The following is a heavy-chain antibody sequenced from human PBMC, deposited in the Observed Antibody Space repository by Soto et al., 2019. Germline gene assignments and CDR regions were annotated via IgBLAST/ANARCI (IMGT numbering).Heavy chain of an antibody. J-gene: IGHJ5*02. CDR3: ARSYWMGTWDPNWFDP. Sequence: QVQLVESGGGVVQPGRSLRLSCAASGFTFSSYGMHWVRQAPGKGLEWVAVIWYDGSNKYYADSVKGRFTISRDNSKNTLYLQMNSQRAEDTAVYYCARSYWMGTWDPNWFDPWGQGTLVTVSS. CDR1: GFTFSSYG. V-gene: IGHV3-33*01. D-gene: IGHD2-21*01. CDR2: IWYDGSNK.